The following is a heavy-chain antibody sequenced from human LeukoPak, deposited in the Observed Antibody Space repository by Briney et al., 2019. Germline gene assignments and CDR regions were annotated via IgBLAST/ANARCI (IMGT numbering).Heavy chain of an antibody. D-gene: IGHD5-24*01. J-gene: IGHJ4*02. CDR2: ISYDGSNK. CDR1: GFTFSSYA. V-gene: IGHV3-30-3*01. Sequence: PGGSLRLSCAASGFTFSSYAMHWVRQAPGKGLEWVAVISYDGSNKHYADSVKGRFTISRDNSKNTLYLQMNSLRAEDTAVYYCARGGGGYNSLPFDYWGQGTLVTVSS. CDR3: ARGGGGYNSLPFDY.